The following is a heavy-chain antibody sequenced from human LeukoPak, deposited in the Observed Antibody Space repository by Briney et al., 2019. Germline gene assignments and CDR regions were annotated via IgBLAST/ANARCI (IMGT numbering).Heavy chain of an antibody. CDR2: IYYSGST. CDR1: GGSISSYY. D-gene: IGHD2-2*01. J-gene: IGHJ4*02. V-gene: IGHV4-59*01. CDR3: ARGSRGYRVVVPAAILIPYYFDY. Sequence: SETLSLTCTVSGGSISSYYWSWIRQPPGKGLEWIGYIYYSGSTNYNPSLKSRVTISVDTSKNQFSLKLSSVTAADTAVYYCARGSRGYRVVVPAAILIPYYFDYWGQGTLVTVSS.